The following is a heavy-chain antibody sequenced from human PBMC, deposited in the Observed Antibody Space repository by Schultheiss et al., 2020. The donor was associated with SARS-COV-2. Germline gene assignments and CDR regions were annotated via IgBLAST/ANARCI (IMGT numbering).Heavy chain of an antibody. CDR3: ARDDKQLYYYYGMDV. J-gene: IGHJ6*02. D-gene: IGHD1-1*01. CDR1: GGTFSSYA. Sequence: SVKVSCKASGGTFSSYAISWVRQAPGQGLEWMGGIIPIFGTANYAQKFQGRVTMTTDTSTSTAYMELRSLRSDDTAVYYCARDDKQLYYYYGMDVWGQGTTVTVSS. V-gene: IGHV1-69*05. CDR2: IIPIFGTA.